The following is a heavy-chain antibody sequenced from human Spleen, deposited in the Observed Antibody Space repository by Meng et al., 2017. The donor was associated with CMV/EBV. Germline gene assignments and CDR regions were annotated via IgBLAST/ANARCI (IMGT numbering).Heavy chain of an antibody. J-gene: IGHJ4*02. CDR3: ARDREMDWRSMVVVDFDY. CDR1: YTFSRHG. Sequence: YTFSRHGISGVRQVPGQGLEWMGWISVNKGTTNYAQKFQNRVTVTTDTSARTVYMDLRGLTSDDTAVYYCARDREMDWRSMVVVDFDYWGQGTLVTVSS. CDR2: ISVNKGTT. D-gene: IGHD3-22*01. V-gene: IGHV1-18*01.